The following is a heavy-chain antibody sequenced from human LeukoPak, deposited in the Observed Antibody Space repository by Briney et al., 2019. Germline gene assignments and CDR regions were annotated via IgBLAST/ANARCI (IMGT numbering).Heavy chain of an antibody. Sequence: SETLSLTCTVSGGSISSYYWSWIRQPPGKGLEWIGSIYYSGSTYYNPSLKSRVTISVDTSKNQFSLKLSSVTAADTAVYYCARREVLHSWSYWGQGTLVTVSS. V-gene: IGHV4-59*05. J-gene: IGHJ4*02. D-gene: IGHD2-15*01. CDR2: IYYSGST. CDR3: ARREVLHSWSY. CDR1: GGSISSYY.